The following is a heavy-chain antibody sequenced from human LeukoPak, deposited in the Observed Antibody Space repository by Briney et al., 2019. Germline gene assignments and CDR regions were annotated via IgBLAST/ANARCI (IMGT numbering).Heavy chain of an antibody. J-gene: IGHJ6*03. CDR1: GGSISSGGYY. D-gene: IGHD3-10*01. Sequence: SSETLSLTCTVSGGSISSGGYYWSWIRQHPGKGLEWIGYIYYSGSTNYNPSLKSRVTISVDTSKNQFSLKLSSVTAADTAVYYCARSYGEYYYYYYMDVWGKGTTVTVSS. V-gene: IGHV4-31*03. CDR3: ARSYGEYYYYYYMDV. CDR2: IYYSGST.